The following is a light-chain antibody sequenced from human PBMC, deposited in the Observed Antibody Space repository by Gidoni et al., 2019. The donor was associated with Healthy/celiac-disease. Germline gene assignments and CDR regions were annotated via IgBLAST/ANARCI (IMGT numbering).Light chain of an antibody. J-gene: IGLJ2*01. CDR3: CSYAGSSTFHVV. CDR2: EGS. V-gene: IGLV2-23*03. CDR1: SSDVGSYNL. Sequence: QSALTQPASVSGSPGPSLTISCTGTSSDVGSYNLVSWYQQHPGKAPKRMIYEGSKRPPGVSNRFSGSKSGNTASLTISGLQAEDEADYYGCSYAGSSTFHVVFGGGTKL.